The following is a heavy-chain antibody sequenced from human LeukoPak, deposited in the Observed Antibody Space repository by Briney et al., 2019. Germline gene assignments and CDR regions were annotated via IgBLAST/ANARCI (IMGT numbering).Heavy chain of an antibody. Sequence: SDTLSLTCTVSGGSISSYYWSWIRQPPGKGLEWIGYLYYSGSTNYNPSLKSRVTISVDTSKNQFSLKLSSVTAADTAVFYCARMPQVVPVSYYFDYWGQGALVTVPS. V-gene: IGHV4-59*12. D-gene: IGHD2-2*01. J-gene: IGHJ4*02. CDR1: GGSISSYY. CDR2: LYYSGST. CDR3: ARMPQVVPVSYYFDY.